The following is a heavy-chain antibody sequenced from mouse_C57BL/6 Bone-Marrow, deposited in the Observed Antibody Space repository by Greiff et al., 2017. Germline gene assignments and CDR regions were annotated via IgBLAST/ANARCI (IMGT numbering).Heavy chain of an antibody. CDR1: GFTFSDYG. Sequence: EVHLVESGGGLVKPGGSLKLSCAASGFTFSDYGMHWVRQAPEKGLEWVAYISSGSSTIYYADTVKGRFTISRDNAKNTLFLKMTSLRSEDTAMYYCASYCMDYWGQGTSVTVSS. CDR3: ASYCMDY. V-gene: IGHV5-17*01. D-gene: IGHD1-1*01. J-gene: IGHJ4*01. CDR2: ISSGSSTI.